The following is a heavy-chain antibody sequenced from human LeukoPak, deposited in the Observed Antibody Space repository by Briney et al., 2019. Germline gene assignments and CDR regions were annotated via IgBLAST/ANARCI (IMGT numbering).Heavy chain of an antibody. CDR1: GYTLTELS. CDR2: FDPEDGET. J-gene: IGHJ4*02. Sequence: ASVKVSCKVSGYTLTELSMRWVRQAPGKGLEWMGGFDPEDGETIYAQKFQGRVTMTEDTSTDTAYMELSSLRSEDTAVYYCATHTHSDAHYYDSRYPWLGYWGQGTLVTVSS. V-gene: IGHV1-24*01. D-gene: IGHD3-22*01. CDR3: ATHTHSDAHYYDSRYPWLGY.